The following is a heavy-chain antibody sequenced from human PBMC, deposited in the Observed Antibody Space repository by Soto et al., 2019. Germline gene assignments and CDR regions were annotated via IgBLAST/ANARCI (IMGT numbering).Heavy chain of an antibody. V-gene: IGHV3-21*01. J-gene: IGHJ4*02. CDR2: ISSSRSYI. Sequence: EVQLVESGGGLVKPGGSLRLSCVASRFTFSSYAMNWVRQAPGKGLEWVSSISSSRSYIYYADSVKGRFAISRDNAKRSLYLQMNSLRAEDTAVYYCARGEGYGGSCDYWGQGTLVTVSS. CDR1: RFTFSSYA. D-gene: IGHD2-15*01. CDR3: ARGEGYGGSCDY.